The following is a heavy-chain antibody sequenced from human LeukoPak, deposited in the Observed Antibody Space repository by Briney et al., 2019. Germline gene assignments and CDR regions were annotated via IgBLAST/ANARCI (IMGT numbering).Heavy chain of an antibody. Sequence: GASVKVSCKASGYTFTSYGISWVRQAPGQGLEWMGWISAYNGNTNYAQKLQGRVTMTTDTSTSTAYMELRSLRSDDTAVYYCAYRLGYCSGGSCNDYWGQGTLVTVS. V-gene: IGHV1-18*01. CDR1: GYTFTSYG. CDR3: AYRLGYCSGGSCNDY. J-gene: IGHJ4*02. D-gene: IGHD2-15*01. CDR2: ISAYNGNT.